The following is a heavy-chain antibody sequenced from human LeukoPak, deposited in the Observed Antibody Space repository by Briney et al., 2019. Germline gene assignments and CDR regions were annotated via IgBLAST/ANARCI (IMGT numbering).Heavy chain of an antibody. CDR1: GFTFSNYA. CDR3: ARGRDFWSGYRSASFDY. V-gene: IGHV3-23*01. D-gene: IGHD3-3*01. J-gene: IGHJ4*02. Sequence: GGSLRLSCAASGFTFSNYAMSWVRQAPGKGLEWVSAISGSGGSTYYADSVKGRFTISRDNSKNTLYLQMNSLRAEDTAVYYCARGRDFWSGYRSASFDYWGQGTLVTVSS. CDR2: ISGSGGST.